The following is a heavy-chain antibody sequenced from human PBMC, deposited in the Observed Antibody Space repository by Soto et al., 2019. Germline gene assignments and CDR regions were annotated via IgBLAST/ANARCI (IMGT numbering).Heavy chain of an antibody. CDR1: GYTFTDYY. CDR3: TRENIETSEGLYDVFAI. CDR2: MNPKSGGA. J-gene: IGHJ3*02. D-gene: IGHD5-12*01. Sequence: ASVKVSCKTSGYTFTDYYTHWVRQAPGQGLEWMGWMNPKSGGAYFAQKFQGRVTLTRDTSIGTAYIEVNSLTSDDTAVYFCTRENIETSEGLYDVFAIWGQGTMVTVSS. V-gene: IGHV1-2*02.